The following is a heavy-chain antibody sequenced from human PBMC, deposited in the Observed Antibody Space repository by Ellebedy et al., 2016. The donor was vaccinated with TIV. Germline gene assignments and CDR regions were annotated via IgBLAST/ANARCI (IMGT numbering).Heavy chain of an antibody. CDR2: IYYSGST. J-gene: IGHJ5*02. D-gene: IGHD5-18*01. CDR1: GGSIDPYY. V-gene: IGHV4-59*01. CDR3: ARGGGNSYENWFDP. Sequence: MPSETLSLTCTVSGGSIDPYYWSWIRQPPGKGLEWIGYIYYSGSTNYNPSLKSRVTISVDTSKNQFSLKLSSVTAADTAVYYCARGGGNSYENWFDPWGQGTLVTVSS.